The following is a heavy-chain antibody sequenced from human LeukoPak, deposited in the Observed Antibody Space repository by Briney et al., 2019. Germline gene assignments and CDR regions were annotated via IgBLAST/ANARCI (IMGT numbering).Heavy chain of an antibody. J-gene: IGHJ4*02. Sequence: GGSLRLSCAASGFTFSSYWMRWVRQAPGKGLKWVANIKQDGSEKYYVDSVKGRFTISRDNAKNSLYLQMNSLRAEDTAVYYCEENLLWFGELSWGFDYWGQGTLVTVSS. D-gene: IGHD3-10*01. CDR1: GFTFSSYW. CDR3: EENLLWFGELSWGFDY. V-gene: IGHV3-7*01. CDR2: IKQDGSEK.